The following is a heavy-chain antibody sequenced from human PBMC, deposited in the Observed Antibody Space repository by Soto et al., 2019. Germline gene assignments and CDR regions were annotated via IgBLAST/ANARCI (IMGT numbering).Heavy chain of an antibody. V-gene: IGHV3-33*01. Sequence: GGSLRLSCAASGFTFSSYGMHWVRQAPGKGLEWVAVIWYDGSNKYYADSVKGRFTISRDNSKNTLYLQMNSLRAEDTAVYYCARDNVALVRGVTNYYYYYYGMDVWGQGTTVTVSS. CDR1: GFTFSSYG. J-gene: IGHJ6*02. D-gene: IGHD3-10*01. CDR2: IWYDGSNK. CDR3: ARDNVALVRGVTNYYYYYYGMDV.